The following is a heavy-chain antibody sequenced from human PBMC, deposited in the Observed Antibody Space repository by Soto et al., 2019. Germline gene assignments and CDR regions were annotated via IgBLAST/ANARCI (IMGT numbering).Heavy chain of an antibody. CDR2: ISVYNGNI. Sequence: QVQLLQSGAEVKKPGASVKVSCKASGYMFNTYGITWVRQAPGQGLEWMGWISVYNGNIDYAQKFEGRVTMTTDTSTSTADMEVKSLTSDDTAVYYCARTYGSGDYFLPFEYWGQGTPVSVSS. V-gene: IGHV1-18*01. CDR1: GYMFNTYG. CDR3: ARTYGSGDYFLPFEY. D-gene: IGHD3-10*01. J-gene: IGHJ4*02.